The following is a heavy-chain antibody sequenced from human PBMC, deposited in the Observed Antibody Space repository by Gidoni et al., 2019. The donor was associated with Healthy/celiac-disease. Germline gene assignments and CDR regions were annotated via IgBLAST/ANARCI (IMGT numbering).Heavy chain of an antibody. J-gene: IGHJ4*02. CDR3: ATSYYSSGGPPFFDF. V-gene: IGHV4-39*01. CDR1: GGTISSRSYY. D-gene: IGHD6-19*01. Sequence: QLQLQESGPGLVKPSETLSLTCTVPGGTISSRSYYWGWIRQPPGKGLEWIGSIYYSGSTYYNPSLKSRVTISVDTSKNQFSLKLSSVTAADTAVYYCATSYYSSGGPPFFDFWGQGTLVTVSS. CDR2: IYYSGST.